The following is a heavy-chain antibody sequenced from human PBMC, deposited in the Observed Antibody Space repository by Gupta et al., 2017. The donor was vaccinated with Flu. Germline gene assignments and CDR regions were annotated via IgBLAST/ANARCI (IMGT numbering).Heavy chain of an antibody. J-gene: IGHJ4*02. CDR1: GFTFSSYG. V-gene: IGHV3-33*01. D-gene: IGHD6-13*01. CDR3: ARSCSSSWPYYFDY. CDR2: IWYDGSNK. Sequence: QVQLVESGGGVVQPGRSLRLSCAASGFTFSSYGMHWVRQAPGKGLEWVAVIWYDGSNKYYADSVKGRFTISRDNSKNTLYLQMNSLRAEDTAVYYCARSCSSSWPYYFDYWGQGTLVTVSS.